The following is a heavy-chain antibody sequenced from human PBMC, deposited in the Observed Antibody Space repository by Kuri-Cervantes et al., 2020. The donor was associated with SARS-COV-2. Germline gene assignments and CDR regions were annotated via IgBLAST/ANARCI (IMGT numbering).Heavy chain of an antibody. CDR3: AKVFGVGSNINYFDY. J-gene: IGHJ4*02. D-gene: IGHD3-10*02. CDR1: GFTFSNYA. Sequence: GESLKISCAASGFTFSNYAMHWVRQAPGKGLEWVAVISYDGSNKYYADSVKGRFTISRDNSKNTLYLQMNSLRVEDTALYYCAKVFGVGSNINYFDYWGQGTVVTVSS. V-gene: IGHV3-30-3*01. CDR2: ISYDGSNK.